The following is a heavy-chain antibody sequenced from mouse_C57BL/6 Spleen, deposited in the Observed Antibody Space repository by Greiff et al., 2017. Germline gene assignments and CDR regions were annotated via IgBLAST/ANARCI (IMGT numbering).Heavy chain of an antibody. CDR3: ARSGYYGSSDY. CDR1: GYTFTDYY. Sequence: VQLQQSGPVLVKPGASVKMSCKASGYTFTDYYMNWVKQSHGKSLEWIGVINPYNGGTSYNQKFKGKATLTVDKSSSTAYMELNSLTSEDSAVYYCARSGYYGSSDYWGQGTTLTVSS. J-gene: IGHJ2*01. CDR2: INPYNGGT. D-gene: IGHD1-1*01. V-gene: IGHV1-19*01.